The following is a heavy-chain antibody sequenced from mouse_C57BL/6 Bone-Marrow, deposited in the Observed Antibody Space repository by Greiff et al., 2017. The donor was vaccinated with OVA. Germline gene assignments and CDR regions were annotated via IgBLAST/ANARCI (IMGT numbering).Heavy chain of an antibody. CDR2: IHPNSGST. V-gene: IGHV1-64*01. Sequence: QVQLQQPGAELVKPGASVKLSCKASGYTFISYWMHWVKQRPGQGLEWIGMIHPNSGSTNYNEKFKSKATLTVDKSSSTAYMQLSSLTSEDSAVYYCARSGSSHWYFDVWGTGTTVTVSS. CDR3: ARSGSSHWYFDV. D-gene: IGHD1-1*01. CDR1: GYTFISYW. J-gene: IGHJ1*03.